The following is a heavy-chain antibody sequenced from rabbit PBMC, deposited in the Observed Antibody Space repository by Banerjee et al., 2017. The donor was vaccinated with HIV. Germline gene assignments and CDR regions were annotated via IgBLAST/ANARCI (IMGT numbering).Heavy chain of an antibody. D-gene: IGHD7-1*01. Sequence: QEQLVESGGGLVTLGGSLTLTCTASGFSFSNKYVMCWFRQAPGKGLEWIACINTSTGNTVYAPWAKGRFTSSKTASTTVTLQMTSLTAADTATYFCARDRDGDAGYGSLALWGQGTLVTVS. CDR2: INTSTGNT. CDR1: GFSFSNKYV. V-gene: IGHV1S45*01. J-gene: IGHJ4*01. CDR3: ARDRDGDAGYGSLAL.